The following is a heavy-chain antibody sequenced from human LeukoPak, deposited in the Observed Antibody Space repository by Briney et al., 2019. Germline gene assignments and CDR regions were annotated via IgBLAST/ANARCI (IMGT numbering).Heavy chain of an antibody. CDR3: ARDSNYYDSSGYYSYFDY. CDR1: GFTFSSYA. V-gene: IGHV3-21*01. Sequence: GGSLRLSCAASGFTFSSYAMSWVRQAPGKGLEWVSSISSSSSYIYYADSVKGRFTISRDNAKNSLYLQMNSLRAEDTAVYYCARDSNYYDSSGYYSYFDYWGQGTLVTVSS. J-gene: IGHJ4*02. D-gene: IGHD3-22*01. CDR2: ISSSSSYI.